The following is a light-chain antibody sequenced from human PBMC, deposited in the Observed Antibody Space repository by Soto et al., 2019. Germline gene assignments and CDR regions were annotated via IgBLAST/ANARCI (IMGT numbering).Light chain of an antibody. Sequence: EIVLTRSPGTLSLSPGERATLSCRASQSVSSSYLAWYQQKPGQAPRLLIYGASSRATGIPDRFSVSGSGTDFTLTISRLETEDFAVYYCQQYGSSPRTFGQGTKVDIK. V-gene: IGKV3-20*01. J-gene: IGKJ1*01. CDR1: QSVSSSY. CDR3: QQYGSSPRT. CDR2: GAS.